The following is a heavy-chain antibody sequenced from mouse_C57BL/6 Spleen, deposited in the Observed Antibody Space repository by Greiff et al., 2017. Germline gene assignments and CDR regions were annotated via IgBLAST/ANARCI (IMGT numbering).Heavy chain of an antibody. V-gene: IGHV5-17*01. J-gene: IGHJ2*01. Sequence: EVHLVESGGGLVKPGGSLKLSCAASGFTFSDYGMHWVRQAPEKGLAWVAYISSGSSTIYSADTVQGRFTISRDNAKNTLFLQMTSLRSEDTAMYYRARHYSDCWDQGCTL. CDR2: ISSGSSTI. CDR3: ARHYSDC. CDR1: GFTFSDYG. D-gene: IGHD2-12*01.